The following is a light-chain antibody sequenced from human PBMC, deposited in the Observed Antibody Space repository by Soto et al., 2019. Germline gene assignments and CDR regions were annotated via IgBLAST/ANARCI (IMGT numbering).Light chain of an antibody. CDR3: QHYNTISFYT. J-gene: IGKJ2*01. CDR1: QSISDW. V-gene: IGKV1-5*03. Sequence: DIQLTQSPSTLSASVGDRVTITCRASQSISDWLAWYQQKPGKPPKLLIYKASRLDSGVPSRFSGSGSGTEFTLTISSLQPDDCATYFCQHYNTISFYTFGQGTKLESK. CDR2: KAS.